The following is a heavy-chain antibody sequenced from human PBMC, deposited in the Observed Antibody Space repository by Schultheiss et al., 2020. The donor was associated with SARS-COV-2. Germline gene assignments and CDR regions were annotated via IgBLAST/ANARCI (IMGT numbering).Heavy chain of an antibody. Sequence: SQTLSLTCTVSGGSISSYYWGWIRQPPGKGLEWIGSIYYSGSTYYNPSLKSRVTISVDTSKNQFSLKLSSVTAADTAVYYCATLPTASYYYYGMDVWGQGTTVTVSS. CDR1: GGSISSYY. J-gene: IGHJ6*02. CDR3: ATLPTASYYYYGMDV. V-gene: IGHV4-39*01. CDR2: IYYSGST.